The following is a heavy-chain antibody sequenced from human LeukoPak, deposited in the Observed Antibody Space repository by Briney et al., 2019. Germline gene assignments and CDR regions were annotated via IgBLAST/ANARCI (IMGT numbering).Heavy chain of an antibody. CDR1: GGSFSGYY. CDR2: INHSGST. Sequence: SETLSLTCAVYGGSFSGYYWSWIRQPPGKGLEWIGEINHSGSTNYNPSLKSRVTISVDTSKNQFSLKLNSVTAADTAVYYCARTSVGTFDPWGQGTLVTVSS. V-gene: IGHV4-34*01. J-gene: IGHJ5*02. CDR3: ARTSVGTFDP. D-gene: IGHD4-23*01.